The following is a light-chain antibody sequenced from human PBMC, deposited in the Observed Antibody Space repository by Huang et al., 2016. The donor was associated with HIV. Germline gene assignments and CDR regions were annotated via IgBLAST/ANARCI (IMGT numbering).Light chain of an antibody. CDR1: QSVHSN. CDR2: GAS. Sequence: EIVMTQSPATLSVSPGERATLSCRASQSVHSNLAWYQQKPGQAPRLLIYGASTRATGIPARFSGSGSGTEFALTISSLQSEDFAVYYCQQYNYWPPWTFGQGTKVEIK. J-gene: IGKJ1*01. V-gene: IGKV3-15*01. CDR3: QQYNYWPPWT.